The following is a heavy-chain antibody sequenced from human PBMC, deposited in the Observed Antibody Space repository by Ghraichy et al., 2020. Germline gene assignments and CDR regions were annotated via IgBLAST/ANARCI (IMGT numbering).Heavy chain of an antibody. J-gene: IGHJ2*01. CDR3: TRQESELDQ. Sequence: GGSLRLSCAASGFTFSGSAMHWVRQASGKGLEWVGRIRSKANSYATAYAASVKGRFTISRDDSKNTAYLQMNSLKTEDTAVYYCTRQESELDQWGRGTLVTVSS. CDR2: IRSKANSYAT. CDR1: GFTFSGSA. V-gene: IGHV3-73*01. D-gene: IGHD1-26*01.